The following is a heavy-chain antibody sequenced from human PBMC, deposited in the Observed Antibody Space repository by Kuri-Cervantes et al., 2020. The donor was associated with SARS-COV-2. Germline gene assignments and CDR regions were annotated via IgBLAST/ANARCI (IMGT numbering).Heavy chain of an antibody. CDR2: IDWDDDK. D-gene: IGHD4-11*01. Sequence: SCPTLVKPTQTLTLTCTFSGFSLTTSGMCVAWIRQPPGKALEWLARIDWDDDKHYKTSLNTRLSISKDTSKDQVVLTMTNMDPVDTATYYCVRIRAATVIADYWGQGTLVTVSS. CDR1: GFSLTTSGMC. J-gene: IGHJ4*02. CDR3: VRIRAATVIADY. V-gene: IGHV2-70*11.